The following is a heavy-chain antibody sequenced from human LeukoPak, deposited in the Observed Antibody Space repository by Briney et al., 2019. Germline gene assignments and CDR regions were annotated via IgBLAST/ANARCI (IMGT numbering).Heavy chain of an antibody. V-gene: IGHV3-21*01. D-gene: IGHD3-22*01. J-gene: IGHJ4*02. Sequence: GGSLTLSCAASGYTFSDFSVNWVRQAPGKGLEWVSSINVRSNYRYYADSVRGRFTISRDDARDSLFLQMNSLRAEDTAVYFCVRLRRNNDRSGYYYYYDYWGQGTLVTVSS. CDR3: VRLRRNNDRSGYYYYYDY. CDR1: GYTFSDFS. CDR2: INVRSNYR.